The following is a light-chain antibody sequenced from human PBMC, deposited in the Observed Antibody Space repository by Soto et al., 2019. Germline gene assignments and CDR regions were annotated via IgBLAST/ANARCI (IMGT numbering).Light chain of an antibody. Sequence: DIQMTQSRSSLSASLADRGPFTCRASQSISSYLNWYQQKPGKAPKLLIYAASSLQSGVPSRFSGSGSGTDFTLTISSLQPEDFATYYCQQSYSTHWTFGQGTEVDIK. CDR2: AAS. V-gene: IGKV1-39*01. J-gene: IGKJ1*01. CDR1: QSISSY. CDR3: QQSYSTHWT.